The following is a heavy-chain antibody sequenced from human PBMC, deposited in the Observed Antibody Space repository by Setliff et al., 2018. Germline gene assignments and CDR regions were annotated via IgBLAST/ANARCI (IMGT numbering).Heavy chain of an antibody. Sequence: GGYLRLSCAASGFTFSSYWMSWVRQAPGKGLEWVANIKQDGSEKYYVDSVKGRFTICRDNAKNSLYLQMKSLRAEDTAVYYCARDRAGYYYGSGSYYLFDYWGQGTLVTVSS. V-gene: IGHV3-7*01. CDR3: ARDRAGYYYGSGSYYLFDY. D-gene: IGHD3-10*01. J-gene: IGHJ4*02. CDR2: IKQDGSEK. CDR1: GFTFSSYW.